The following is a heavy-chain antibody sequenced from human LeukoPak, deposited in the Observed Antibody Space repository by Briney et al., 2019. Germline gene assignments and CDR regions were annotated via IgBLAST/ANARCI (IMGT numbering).Heavy chain of an antibody. CDR2: VSGSGDRM. D-gene: IGHD6-13*01. J-gene: IGHJ4*02. CDR1: GFTFSSYW. CDR3: AKAAAAPGFVF. Sequence: GGSLRLSCAASGFTFSSYWMNWVRQAPGKGLEWVATVSGSGDRMYHADSVKGRFTISRDNSKNTIYLQMNSLRAEDTALYYCAKAAAAPGFVFWGQGTLVTVSS. V-gene: IGHV3-23*01.